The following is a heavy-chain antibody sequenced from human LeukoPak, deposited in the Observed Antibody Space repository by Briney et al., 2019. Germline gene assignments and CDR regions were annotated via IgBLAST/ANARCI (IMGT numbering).Heavy chain of an antibody. CDR2: ISSSGSVI. V-gene: IGHV3-48*03. CDR1: GFTFSSYE. Sequence: GGSLRLSCAASGFTFSSYEMNWVRQAPGKGLEWVSYISSSGSVIYYADSVKGRFTISRDNAKNSLYLQMNSLRAEDTAVYYCARDLGVYIVVTHHDAFDIWGQGTMVTVSS. CDR3: ARDLGVYIVVTHHDAFDI. D-gene: IGHD3-22*01. J-gene: IGHJ3*02.